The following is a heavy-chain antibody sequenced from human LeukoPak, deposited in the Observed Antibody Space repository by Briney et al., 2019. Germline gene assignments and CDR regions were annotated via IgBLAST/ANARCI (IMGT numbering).Heavy chain of an antibody. CDR2: VYSSGRT. D-gene: IGHD3-10*01. Sequence: SQTLSLTCTVSGGSISSGTYYWNWIRQPAGTGLEWIGRVYSSGRTNYNPSLKSRGTISVDTSKNQFSLELSSVTAADTAVYYCARVSDSRAVGPFDYWGQGTLVTVSS. V-gene: IGHV4-61*02. J-gene: IGHJ4*02. CDR3: ARVSDSRAVGPFDY. CDR1: GGSISSGTYY.